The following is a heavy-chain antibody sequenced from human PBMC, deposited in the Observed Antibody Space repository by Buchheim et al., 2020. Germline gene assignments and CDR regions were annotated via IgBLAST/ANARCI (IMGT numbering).Heavy chain of an antibody. V-gene: IGHV3-30*18. CDR1: GFTFSIFA. J-gene: IGHJ4*02. D-gene: IGHD3-22*01. CDR3: AKLYYHSGAAGDY. Sequence: VQLVESGGGLVQPGRSLRLSCAASGFTFSIFAIHWVRQAPGKGLEWVAVISYDGSNKYYADSVKGRFTISRDNSKNTLFLQMNSLRPEDTAVYYCAKLYYHSGAAGDYWGQGTL. CDR2: ISYDGSNK.